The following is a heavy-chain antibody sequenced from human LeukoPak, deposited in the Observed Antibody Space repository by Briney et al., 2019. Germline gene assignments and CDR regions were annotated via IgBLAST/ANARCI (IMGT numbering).Heavy chain of an antibody. V-gene: IGHV3-30*01. J-gene: IGHJ4*02. Sequence: PGKSLRLSCAASGFTFSNYAMHWARQAPGKGLEWVSLISSGGTYEYYADSVKGRFTISRDNSKNTLYLQLNSLRAEDTAVYYCARDSTYYYDSGSSGPHYFDNWGQGTLVTVSS. D-gene: IGHD3-10*01. CDR1: GFTFSNYA. CDR2: ISSGGTYE. CDR3: ARDSTYYYDSGSSGPHYFDN.